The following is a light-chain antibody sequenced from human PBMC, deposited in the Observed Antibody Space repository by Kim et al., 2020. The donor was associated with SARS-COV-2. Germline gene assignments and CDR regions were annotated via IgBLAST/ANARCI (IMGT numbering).Light chain of an antibody. CDR3: NSRDSTNNHVV. Sequence: SSELTQDPAVSVALGQTVRITCQGDSLRNYFASWYQQKPGQAPVLVIYAKNNRPSGIPDRFSGSTSGNTASLTITGAQAEDEADYYCNSRDSTNNHVVFGGGTQLTVL. CDR1: SLRNYF. J-gene: IGLJ2*01. CDR2: AKN. V-gene: IGLV3-19*01.